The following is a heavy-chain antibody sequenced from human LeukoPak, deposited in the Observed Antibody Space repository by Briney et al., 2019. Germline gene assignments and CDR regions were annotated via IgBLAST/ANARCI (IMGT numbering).Heavy chain of an antibody. J-gene: IGHJ4*02. CDR3: ARARGIVGATLVY. Sequence: ASVKVSCKASGYTFTGYHIHWVRQAPGQGLEWMGWISAYNGNTNYAQKLQGRVTMTTDTSTSTAYMELSSLRSEDTAVYYCARARGIVGATLVYWGQGTLVTVSS. CDR1: GYTFTGYH. CDR2: ISAYNGNT. D-gene: IGHD1-26*01. V-gene: IGHV1-18*04.